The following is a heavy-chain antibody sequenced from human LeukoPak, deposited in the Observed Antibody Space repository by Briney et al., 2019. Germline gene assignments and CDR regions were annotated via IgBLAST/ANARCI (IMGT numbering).Heavy chain of an antibody. CDR3: ARETNYYGSGSHNWFDS. D-gene: IGHD3-10*01. V-gene: IGHV3-33*01. Sequence: GGSLRLSCAASGFTFSSYGMHWVRQAPGKGLEWVAVIWYDGSNKYYADSVKGRFTISRDNSKNTLYLQMNSLRAEDTAVYYCARETNYYGSGSHNWFDSWGQGTLVTVSS. J-gene: IGHJ5*01. CDR2: IWYDGSNK. CDR1: GFTFSSYG.